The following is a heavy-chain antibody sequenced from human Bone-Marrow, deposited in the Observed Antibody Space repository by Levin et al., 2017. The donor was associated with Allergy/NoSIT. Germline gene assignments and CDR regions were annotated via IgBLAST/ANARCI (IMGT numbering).Heavy chain of an antibody. CDR1: GYTFTSYG. J-gene: IGHJ3*02. Sequence: ASVKVSCKASGYTFTSYGISWVRQAPGQGLEWMGWISAYNGNTNYAQKLQGRVTMTTDTSTSTAYMELRSLRSDDTAVYYCARDRYYDFWSGYYNDAFDIWGQGTMVTVSS. V-gene: IGHV1-18*01. CDR2: ISAYNGNT. CDR3: ARDRYYDFWSGYYNDAFDI. D-gene: IGHD3-3*01.